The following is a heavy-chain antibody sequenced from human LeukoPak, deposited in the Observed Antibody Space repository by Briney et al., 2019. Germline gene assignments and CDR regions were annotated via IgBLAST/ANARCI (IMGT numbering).Heavy chain of an antibody. V-gene: IGHV3-48*04. Sequence: PGGSLRLSCAASGFTFSNFWMNWVRQAPGKGLEWVSYISSSGSTIYYADSVKGRFTISRDNAKNSLYLQMNSLRAEDTAVYYCARDVIAAAGTMEEAGGYYYYYYMDVWGKGTTVTVSS. J-gene: IGHJ6*03. CDR2: ISSSGSTI. D-gene: IGHD6-13*01. CDR3: ARDVIAAAGTMEEAGGYYYYYYMDV. CDR1: GFTFSNFW.